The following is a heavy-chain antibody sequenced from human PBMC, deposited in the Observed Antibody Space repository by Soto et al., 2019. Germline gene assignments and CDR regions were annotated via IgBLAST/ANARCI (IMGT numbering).Heavy chain of an antibody. CDR2: IYYSGST. CDR1: GGSISSYY. Sequence: SETLSLTCTVSGGSISSYYWSWIRQPPGKGLEWIGYIYYSGSTAYNPSLKSRVTISVDTSKNQFSLKLSSVTAADTAVYYCARSINIVATIHYFDYWGQGTLVTVSS. V-gene: IGHV4-59*08. J-gene: IGHJ4*02. D-gene: IGHD5-12*01. CDR3: ARSINIVATIHYFDY.